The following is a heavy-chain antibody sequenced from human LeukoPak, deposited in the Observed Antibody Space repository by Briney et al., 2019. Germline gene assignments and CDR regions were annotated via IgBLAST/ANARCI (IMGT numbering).Heavy chain of an antibody. V-gene: IGHV4-30-2*01. CDR2: IYHSGST. CDR3: ARSIAATRPYGMDV. Sequence: SETLSLTCTVSGGSISSGGYYWSWIRQPPGKGLEWIGYIYHSGSTYYNPSLKSRVTISVDRSKNQFSLKLSSVTAADTAVYYCARSIAATRPYGMDVWGQGTTVTVSS. J-gene: IGHJ6*02. CDR1: GGSISSGGYY. D-gene: IGHD6-25*01.